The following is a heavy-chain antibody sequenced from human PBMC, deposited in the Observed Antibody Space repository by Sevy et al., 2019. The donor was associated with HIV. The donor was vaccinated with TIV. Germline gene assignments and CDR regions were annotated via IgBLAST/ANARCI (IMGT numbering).Heavy chain of an antibody. CDR3: AKRERSYYDSSGNYDAFDV. J-gene: IGHJ3*01. CDR2: ISFDGSDK. V-gene: IGHV3-33*03. CDR1: GFDFSTYD. Sequence: GGSLRLSCAASGFDFSTYDMHWVRQAPGKGLEWVAFISFDGSDKWYVDSVKGRFTISRDNSKNTLYVKMNTLRDEDTDVYYCAKRERSYYDSSGNYDAFDVWGQGTSVTVSS. D-gene: IGHD3-22*01.